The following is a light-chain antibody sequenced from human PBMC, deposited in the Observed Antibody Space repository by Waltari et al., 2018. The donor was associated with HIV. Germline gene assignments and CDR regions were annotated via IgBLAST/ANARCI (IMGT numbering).Light chain of an antibody. CDR1: QRLLDTFDGNTY. J-gene: IGKJ3*01. CDR2: TLS. V-gene: IGKV2-40*01. CDR3: MQRVEFPVT. Sequence: DIVLTQTPLSLPITPGEPASISCRSSQRLLDTFDGNTYLDWYLQKPGQSPRLLIYTLSSRASGVPDRFSGSGSGTNFTLKISSVEAEDVGIYFCMQRVEFPVTFGPGTKLNIK.